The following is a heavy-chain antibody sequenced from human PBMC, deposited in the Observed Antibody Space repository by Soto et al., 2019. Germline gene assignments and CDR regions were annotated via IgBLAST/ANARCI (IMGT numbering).Heavy chain of an antibody. CDR2: INSDGSST. V-gene: IGHV3-74*01. J-gene: IGHJ3*02. CDR3: AREYCSSTSCYFDAFDI. CDR1: GFTFSSYW. Sequence: GGSLRLSCAASGFTFSSYWMHWVRQAPGKGLVWVSRINSDGSSTSYADSVKGRFTISRDNAKNTLYLQMNSLRAEDTAVYYCAREYCSSTSCYFDAFDIWGQGTMVTVSS. D-gene: IGHD2-2*01.